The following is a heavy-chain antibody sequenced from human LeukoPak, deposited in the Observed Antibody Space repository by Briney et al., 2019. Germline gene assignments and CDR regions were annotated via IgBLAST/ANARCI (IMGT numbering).Heavy chain of an antibody. CDR2: ISSSSSYI. CDR3: ARPSVYGDFDY. J-gene: IGHJ4*02. Sequence: GGSLRLSCAASGFTFSSYSMNWVRQAPGKGLEWVSSISSSSSYIYYADSVKGRSTISRDNAKNSLYLQMNSLRAEDTAVYYCARPSVYGDFDYWGQGTLVTVSS. D-gene: IGHD4-17*01. CDR1: GFTFSSYS. V-gene: IGHV3-21*01.